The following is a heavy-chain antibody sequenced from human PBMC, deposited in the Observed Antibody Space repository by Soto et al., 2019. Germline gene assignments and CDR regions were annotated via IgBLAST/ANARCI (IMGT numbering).Heavy chain of an antibody. V-gene: IGHV1-18*01. CDR2: ISAYNGNT. J-gene: IGHJ4*02. Sequence: GASVKVSCKASGYTFTSYGISWVRQAPGQGLEWMGWISAYNGNTNYAQKLQGRVTMTTDTSTSTAYMEPRSLRSDDTAVYYCARGVAYCGGDCYVEDYWGQGTLVTLL. D-gene: IGHD2-21*02. CDR1: GYTFTSYG. CDR3: ARGVAYCGGDCYVEDY.